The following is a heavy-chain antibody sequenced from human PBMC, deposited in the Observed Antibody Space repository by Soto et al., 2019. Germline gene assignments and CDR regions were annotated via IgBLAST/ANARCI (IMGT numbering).Heavy chain of an antibody. D-gene: IGHD5-12*01. CDR3: ARRPLSGSIDYGMDV. J-gene: IGHJ6*02. Sequence: ESLKISCKGSGYSFTSYWICWVRQMPGKGLEWMGIIYPGDSDTRYSPSFQGQVTISADKSISTAYLQWSSLKASDTAMYYCARRPLSGSIDYGMDVWGQGTTVTVSS. CDR2: IYPGDSDT. CDR1: GYSFTSYW. V-gene: IGHV5-51*01.